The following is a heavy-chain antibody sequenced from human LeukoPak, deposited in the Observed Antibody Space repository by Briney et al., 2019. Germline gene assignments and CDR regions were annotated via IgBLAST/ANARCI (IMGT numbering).Heavy chain of an antibody. V-gene: IGHV3-48*02. D-gene: IGHD5-18*01. J-gene: IGHJ4*02. CDR1: GFTFSSYS. Sequence: PGRSLRLSCAASGFTFSSYSMNWVRQAPGKGLEWVSYISSSSSTIYYADSVKGRFTISRDNAKNSLYLQMNSLRDEDTAVYYCAREGIHGYSYGLFDYWGQGTLVTVSS. CDR3: AREGIHGYSYGLFDY. CDR2: ISSSSSTI.